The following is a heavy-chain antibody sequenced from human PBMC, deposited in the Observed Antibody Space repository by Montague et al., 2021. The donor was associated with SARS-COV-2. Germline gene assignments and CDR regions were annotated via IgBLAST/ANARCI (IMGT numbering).Heavy chain of an antibody. CDR1: GFTFSSFT. J-gene: IGHJ5*02. D-gene: IGHD2-21*02. CDR3: ARAYCGGDCHVGP. V-gene: IGHV3-23*01. Sequence: SLRLSCAASGFTFSSFTMSRVRLAPGKGLEWVSTISGSGGSTWYXDSVKGRFTISRDNSKSTLFLQMNSLRAEDTAVYYCARAYCGGDCHVGPWGQGILVTVSS. CDR2: ISGSGGST.